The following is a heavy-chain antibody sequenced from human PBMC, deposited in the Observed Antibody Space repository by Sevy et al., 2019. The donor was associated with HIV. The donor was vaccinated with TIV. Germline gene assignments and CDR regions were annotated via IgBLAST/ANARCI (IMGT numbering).Heavy chain of an antibody. Sequence: GGSLRLSCAASGFTFSNYNINWVRQAPGKGLEWVSYISGLSNYIYYADSLGGRFTISRDNAENSVYLQMNSLRTEDTAVYYCARGASSGWDYFDYWGQGTLVTVSS. V-gene: IGHV3-21*01. CDR2: ISGLSNYI. CDR3: ARGASSGWDYFDY. CDR1: GFTFSNYN. J-gene: IGHJ4*02. D-gene: IGHD6-19*01.